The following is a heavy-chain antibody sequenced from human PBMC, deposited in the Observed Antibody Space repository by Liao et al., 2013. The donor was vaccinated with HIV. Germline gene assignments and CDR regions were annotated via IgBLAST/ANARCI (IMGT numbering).Heavy chain of an antibody. V-gene: IGHV4-59*01. CDR1: SGSLSGYY. D-gene: IGHD6-13*01. CDR3: ARDRWEQQHVFDY. J-gene: IGHJ4*02. CDR2: IFYSGNP. Sequence: QVQLQESGPGLVKPSETLSLTCNVSSGSLSGYYWSWIRQPPGKGLEWIGYIFYSGNPNYNPSLASRVTISVDRSKNQFSLRLSSVTAADTAVYYCARDRWEQQHVFDYWGQGTLVTVSS.